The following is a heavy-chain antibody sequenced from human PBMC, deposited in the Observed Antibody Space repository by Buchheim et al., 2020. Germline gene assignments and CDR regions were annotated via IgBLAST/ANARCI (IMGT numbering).Heavy chain of an antibody. CDR3: ARGGEWERICDC. J-gene: IGHJ4*02. CDR2: IFHTGST. V-gene: IGHV4-4*02. Sequence: QVQLQESGPGLVKPSGTLSLTCAVSGASISSTYWWTWVRQPPGEGLEWIGEIFHTGSTNYNASLKSRVTISLDKSNNPFTLNLNSVTAADTAVYYCARGGEWERICDCWGQGTL. D-gene: IGHD1-26*01. CDR1: GASISSTYW.